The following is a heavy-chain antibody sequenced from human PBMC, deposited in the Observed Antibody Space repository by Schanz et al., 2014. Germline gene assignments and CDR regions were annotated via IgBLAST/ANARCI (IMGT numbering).Heavy chain of an antibody. CDR1: GYTFTGYY. Sequence: QVQLVQSGAEMKKPGASVKVSCKASGYTFTGYYMHWVRQAPGLGLEWMGWITAYNGDTNYALKLQGRVTMTTDTSTGTAYMELRSLRSDDTAVYYCARGGYSSGWYDRDIAHFDYWGQGTLVTVSS. CDR3: ARGGYSSGWYDRDIAHFDY. V-gene: IGHV1-18*04. J-gene: IGHJ4*02. CDR2: ITAYNGDT. D-gene: IGHD6-19*01.